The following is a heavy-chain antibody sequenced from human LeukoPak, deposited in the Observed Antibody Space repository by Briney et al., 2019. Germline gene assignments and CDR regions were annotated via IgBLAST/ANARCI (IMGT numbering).Heavy chain of an antibody. CDR3: ARTTVHDAFDI. CDR1: GGSISSGGYS. Sequence: PSQTLSLTCAVSGGSISSGGYSWSWIRQPPEKGLEWIGYIYHSGSTYYNPSLKSRVTISVDRSKNQFSLKLSSVTAADTAVYYCARTTVHDAFDIWGQGTMVTVSS. V-gene: IGHV4-30-2*01. J-gene: IGHJ3*02. D-gene: IGHD4-17*01. CDR2: IYHSGST.